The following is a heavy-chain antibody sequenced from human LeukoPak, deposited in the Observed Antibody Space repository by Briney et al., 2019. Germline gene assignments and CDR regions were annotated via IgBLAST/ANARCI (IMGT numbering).Heavy chain of an antibody. J-gene: IGHJ4*02. CDR2: IYSGGST. Sequence: GGSLRLSCAASGFTVSSNYMSWVRQAPGKGLEWVSIIYSGGSTFYADSVKGRFTISRDNSKTSLYLQMNSLRAEDTAVYYCARDLSGITGYTYGRGIDYWGQGTLVTVSS. CDR3: ARDLSGITGYTYGRGIDY. D-gene: IGHD5-18*01. V-gene: IGHV3-53*01. CDR1: GFTVSSNY.